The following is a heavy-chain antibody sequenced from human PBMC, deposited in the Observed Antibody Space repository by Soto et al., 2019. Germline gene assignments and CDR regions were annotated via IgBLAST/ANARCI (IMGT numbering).Heavy chain of an antibody. J-gene: IGHJ4*02. V-gene: IGHV1-18*01. Sequence: QVQLEQSGAEVKKPGASVKVSCKASGYIFTSYGISWVRQAPGQGLEWMGWISAHNGNTKYAHKCQGRVTMTTDKSKSTAYMELRSLRSDDTAVYYCARPIPYDFWSGGYSYYFDYWGQGTLVTVST. CDR3: ARPIPYDFWSGGYSYYFDY. CDR2: ISAHNGNT. D-gene: IGHD3-3*01. CDR1: GYIFTSYG.